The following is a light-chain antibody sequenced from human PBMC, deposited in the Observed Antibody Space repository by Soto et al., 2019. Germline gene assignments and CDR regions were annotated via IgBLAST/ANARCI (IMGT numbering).Light chain of an antibody. V-gene: IGKV3-15*01. CDR1: QSVSSN. J-gene: IGKJ1*01. Sequence: EIVMPQSPATLSVSPGERATLSCRASQSVSSNLAWYHHKPGQAPRRLIYGASTRATGIPARFSGSGSGTEFTLTISSLQSEDFAVYYCQQYNNWPPWTCGQGTKVEIK. CDR3: QQYNNWPPWT. CDR2: GAS.